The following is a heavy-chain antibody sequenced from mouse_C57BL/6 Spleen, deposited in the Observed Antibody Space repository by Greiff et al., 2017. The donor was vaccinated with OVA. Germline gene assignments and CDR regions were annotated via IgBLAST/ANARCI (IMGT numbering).Heavy chain of an antibody. CDR1: GYTFTSYW. D-gene: IGHD1-1*01. J-gene: IGHJ3*01. CDR2: IYPSDSET. CDR3: ARGYYGSSYRFAY. V-gene: IGHV1-61*01. Sequence: VQLQQPGAELVRPGSSVKLSCKASGYTFTSYWMDWVKQRPGQGLEWIGNIYPSDSETHYNQKFKDKATLTVDKSSSTAYMQLSSLTSEDSAVYYCARGYYGSSYRFAYWGQGTLVTVSA.